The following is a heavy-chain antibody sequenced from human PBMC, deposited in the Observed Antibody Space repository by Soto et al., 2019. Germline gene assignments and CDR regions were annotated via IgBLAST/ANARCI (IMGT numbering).Heavy chain of an antibody. V-gene: IGHV1-18*04. Sequence: ASVKVSCKASGYTFTSYGISWVRQAPGQGLEWMGWIGAYNGNTNYAQKLQGRVTMTTDTSTSTAYMELRSLRSDDTAVYYCARDRGDHDILTGYPPDYWGQGTLVTVSS. CDR3: ARDRGDHDILTGYPPDY. D-gene: IGHD3-9*01. CDR2: IGAYNGNT. J-gene: IGHJ4*02. CDR1: GYTFTSYG.